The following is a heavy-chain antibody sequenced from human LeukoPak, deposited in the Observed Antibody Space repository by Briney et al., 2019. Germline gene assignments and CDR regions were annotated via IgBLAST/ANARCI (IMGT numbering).Heavy chain of an antibody. CDR3: ARDPGGSCELDY. D-gene: IGHD1-26*01. V-gene: IGHV3-33*01. J-gene: IGHJ4*02. CDR1: GFTFSSYG. Sequence: PGGSLRLSCAASGFTFSSYGMHWVRQAPGKGLEWVAVIWYDGSNKYYADSVKGRFTISRDNSKNTLYLQMNSLRAEDTAVYYCARDPGGSCELDYWGQGTLVTVSS. CDR2: IWYDGSNK.